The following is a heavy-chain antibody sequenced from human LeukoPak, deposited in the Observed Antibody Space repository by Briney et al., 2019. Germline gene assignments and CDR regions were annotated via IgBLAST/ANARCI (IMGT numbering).Heavy chain of an antibody. D-gene: IGHD5-18*01. Sequence: ASVKVSCKASGYTFTNYYMHWVRQAPGQGLEWMGTINPSGGSTSYAQKFQGRVTMTRDMSTSTVYMELSSLRSEDTAVYYCAREMGLYGYGHDAFDIWGQGTMVTVSS. CDR3: AREMGLYGYGHDAFDI. V-gene: IGHV1-46*01. J-gene: IGHJ3*02. CDR1: GYTFTNYY. CDR2: INPSGGST.